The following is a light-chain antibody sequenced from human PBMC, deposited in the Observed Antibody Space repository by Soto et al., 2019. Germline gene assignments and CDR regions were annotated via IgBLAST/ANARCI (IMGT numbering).Light chain of an antibody. CDR2: STT. V-gene: IGLV7-43*01. CDR3: LLYSGGTWL. CDR1: TGAVTSAYY. J-gene: IGLJ3*02. Sequence: QAVVTQEPSLTVSPGGTVTLTCASTTGAVTSAYYPNWFQQKPGQAPRALIYSTTNKQSWTPARFSGSLLGGKAALTLSGVQPEDEAEYYCLLYSGGTWLFGGGTKVTVL.